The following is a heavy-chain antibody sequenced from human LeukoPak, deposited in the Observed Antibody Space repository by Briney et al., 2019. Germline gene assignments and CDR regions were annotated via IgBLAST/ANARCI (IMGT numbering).Heavy chain of an antibody. CDR1: GFSFIIIA. CDR3: VKDKFSGSDSPFDN. Sequence: GVSLTLPCPPSGFSFIIIAIPCARPAFRRRLQSVSAISGDGITTYCAGSVKGRFIISRDNSNKMVYLQMSSLRPEDTAIYFCVKDKFSGSDSPFDNWGQGALVTVSS. V-gene: IGHV3-64D*06. D-gene: IGHD5-12*01. CDR2: ISGDGITT. J-gene: IGHJ4*02.